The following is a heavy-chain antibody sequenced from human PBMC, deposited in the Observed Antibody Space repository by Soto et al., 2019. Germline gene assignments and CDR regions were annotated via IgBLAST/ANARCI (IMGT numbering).Heavy chain of an antibody. J-gene: IGHJ4*02. CDR1: GFTFSNSG. Sequence: QVQLVESGGGVVQPGRSLRLSCAASGFTFSNSGMHWVRQAAGKGLEWVAVVWYDGSYKYNADSVKGRFTISRDHSKNTLYLQMSNLRAEDTAVYYCARGNWKYGYFDFWGQGTLVTVSS. V-gene: IGHV3-33*01. D-gene: IGHD1-7*01. CDR3: ARGNWKYGYFDF. CDR2: VWYDGSYK.